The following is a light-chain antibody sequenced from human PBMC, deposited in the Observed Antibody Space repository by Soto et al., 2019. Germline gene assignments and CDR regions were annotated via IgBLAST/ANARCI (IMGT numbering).Light chain of an antibody. CDR2: EVT. CDR3: SAYAGRSPVV. CDR1: SSDVGDNY. Sequence: QSALAQPPSASGSPGQSVTISCTGTSSDVGDNYVSWYQQHVGKAPKLIIYEVTLRPSGVPDRFSGSKSGNTASLTVSGLEADDEADYYCSAYAGRSPVVFGTGTKLTV. V-gene: IGLV2-8*01. J-gene: IGLJ1*01.